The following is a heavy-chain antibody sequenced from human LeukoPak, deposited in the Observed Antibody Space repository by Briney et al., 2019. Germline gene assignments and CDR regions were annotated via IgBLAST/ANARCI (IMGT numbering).Heavy chain of an antibody. D-gene: IGHD3-10*01. V-gene: IGHV4-4*07. CDR2: IYTSGST. J-gene: IGHJ6*03. Sequence: SETLSLTCTVSGGSISSYYWSWIRQPAGKGLEWIGRIYTSGSTNYNPSLKSRVTMSVDTSKNQFSLKLSSVTAADTAVYYCARGSITMVRGVISRYYYYYMDVWGKGTTVTISS. CDR3: ARGSITMVRGVISRYYYYYMDV. CDR1: GGSISSYY.